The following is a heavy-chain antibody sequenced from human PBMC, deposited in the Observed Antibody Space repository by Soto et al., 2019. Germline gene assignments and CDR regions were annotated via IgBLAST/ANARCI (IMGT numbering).Heavy chain of an antibody. Sequence: GGSLRPSCAASGFTFSSYAMSWVRQAPGKGLEWVSAISGSGGSTYYADSVKGRFTISRDNSKNTLYLQMNSLRAEDTAVYYCARPECSGGSCFDYYYGMDVWGQGTTVTVSS. J-gene: IGHJ6*02. D-gene: IGHD2-15*01. CDR3: ARPECSGGSCFDYYYGMDV. CDR2: ISGSGGST. V-gene: IGHV3-23*01. CDR1: GFTFSSYA.